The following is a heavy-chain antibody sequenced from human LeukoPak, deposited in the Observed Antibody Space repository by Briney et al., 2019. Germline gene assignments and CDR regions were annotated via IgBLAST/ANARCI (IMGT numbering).Heavy chain of an antibody. J-gene: IGHJ4*02. Sequence: ASVKVSCKASGYIFTSYGISWVRQAPGQGLEWMGWISAYNGNTNYAQKLQGRVTMTTDTSTSTAYMELRSLRSDDTAVYYCARDRGGDYYDSSGYRDWGQGTLVTVSS. CDR2: ISAYNGNT. D-gene: IGHD3-22*01. CDR3: ARDRGGDYYDSSGYRD. V-gene: IGHV1-18*01. CDR1: GYIFTSYG.